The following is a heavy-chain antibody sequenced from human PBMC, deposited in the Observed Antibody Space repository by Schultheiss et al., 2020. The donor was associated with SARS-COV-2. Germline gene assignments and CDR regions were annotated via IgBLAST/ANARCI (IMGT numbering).Heavy chain of an antibody. CDR3: ARLPGFCGGDCYSDWYFDY. D-gene: IGHD2-21*02. J-gene: IGHJ4*02. CDR1: GYSFTSSW. Sequence: GGSLRLSCKGSGYSFTSSWIVWVRQMPGKGLEWMGIIYLGGSSAIYSPSVQGQVTISADQSINTAYVQWSSLTASDTAMYYCARLPGFCGGDCYSDWYFDYWGQGTLVTVSS. V-gene: IGHV5-51*01. CDR2: IYLGGSSA.